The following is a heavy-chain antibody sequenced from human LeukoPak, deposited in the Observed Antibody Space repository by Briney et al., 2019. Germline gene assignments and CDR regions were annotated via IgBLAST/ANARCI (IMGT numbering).Heavy chain of an antibody. D-gene: IGHD3-10*01. Sequence: GGSLRLSCAASGFTFSNAWMSWVRQAPGKGLEWVGRIKSKTDGGTTDYAAPVKGRFTISRDDSKNTLYLQMNSLKTEDTAVYYCTTPPPMVRGVSYYYMDVWGKGTTVTISS. V-gene: IGHV3-15*01. CDR1: GFTFSNAW. CDR2: IKSKTDGGTT. CDR3: TTPPPMVRGVSYYYMDV. J-gene: IGHJ6*03.